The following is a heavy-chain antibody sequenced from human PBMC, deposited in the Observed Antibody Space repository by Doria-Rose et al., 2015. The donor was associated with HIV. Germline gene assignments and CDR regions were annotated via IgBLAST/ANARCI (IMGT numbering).Heavy chain of an antibody. Sequence: QVTLKESGPVLVKPTETLTLTCTVSGVSLSSPGMGVSWIRQPPGKALEWLANIFSDDARSYKTSLKSRLTISRGTSKRQVVFTMTDMDPVDTATYYCARIKSSRWYHKYYFDFWGQGTLVIVSA. CDR1: GVSLSSPGMG. CDR3: ARIKSSRWYHKYYFDF. CDR2: IFSDDAR. J-gene: IGHJ4*02. D-gene: IGHD6-13*01. V-gene: IGHV2-26*01.